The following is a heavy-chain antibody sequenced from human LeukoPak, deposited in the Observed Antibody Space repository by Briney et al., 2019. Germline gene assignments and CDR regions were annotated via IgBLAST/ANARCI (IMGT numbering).Heavy chain of an antibody. J-gene: IGHJ4*02. D-gene: IGHD3-3*01. CDR3: AKDETYYDFWSGYYRSDGYFDY. CDR1: GFTFSSYA. CDR2: ISGSGGST. V-gene: IGHV3-23*01. Sequence: GGSLRLSCAASGFTFSSYAMSWVRQAPGKGLEWVSAISGSGGSTYYADSVEGRFTISRDNSKNTLYLQMNSLRAEDTAVYYCAKDETYYDFWSGYYRSDGYFDYWGQGTLVTVSS.